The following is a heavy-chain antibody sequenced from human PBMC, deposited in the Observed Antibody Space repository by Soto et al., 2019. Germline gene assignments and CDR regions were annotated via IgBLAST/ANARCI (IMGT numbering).Heavy chain of an antibody. CDR3: AREGVAPYYYYGMDV. J-gene: IGHJ6*02. CDR2: ISPYNDYT. Sequence: ASVKVSCKASGYTFTSYDINWVRQATGQGLEWLGWISPYNDYTTYTQKLQGRVTMTTDTSSRTVYMELRSLGSDDTAVYYCAREGVAPYYYYGMDVWGQGTPVTAP. V-gene: IGHV1-18*01. D-gene: IGHD5-12*01. CDR1: GYTFTSYD.